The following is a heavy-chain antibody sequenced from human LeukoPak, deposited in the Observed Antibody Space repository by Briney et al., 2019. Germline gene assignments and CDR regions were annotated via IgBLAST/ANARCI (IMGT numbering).Heavy chain of an antibody. D-gene: IGHD3-10*01. CDR3: AKDSQQSGWFGEITG. Sequence: PGEFLRLSCAASGFTFRSYGMHWVRRAPGKGLEWVAVLSYDGSNIYYGDSVKGRFTISRDNSINTLYLQMNSLRAEDTAVYYCAKDSQQSGWFGEITGWGQGTLVTVSS. CDR1: GFTFRSYG. CDR2: LSYDGSNI. V-gene: IGHV3-30*18. J-gene: IGHJ4*02.